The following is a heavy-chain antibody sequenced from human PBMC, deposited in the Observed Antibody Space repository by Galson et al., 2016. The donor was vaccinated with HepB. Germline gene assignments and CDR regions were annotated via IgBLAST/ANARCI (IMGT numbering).Heavy chain of an antibody. V-gene: IGHV3-23*01. D-gene: IGHD3-10*01. J-gene: IGHJ6*02. Sequence: SLRLSCAASGVAFTSYAMTWVRQVPGKGLEWVSSITGSGGDTYYVDSVKGRFSISRDNSKNTLYLQMNNVRAEDTAVYYCAKDGFRGESGSDQGSYFGMNVLGQGTTVTVPS. CDR1: GVAFTSYA. CDR3: AKDGFRGESGSDQGSYFGMNV. CDR2: ITGSGGDT.